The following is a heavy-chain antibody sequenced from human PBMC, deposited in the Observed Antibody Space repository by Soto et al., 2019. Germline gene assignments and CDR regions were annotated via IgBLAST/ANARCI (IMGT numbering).Heavy chain of an antibody. V-gene: IGHV3-23*01. CDR1: GFTFSNFA. J-gene: IGHJ5*02. Sequence: EVQLLESGGGLAQPGESLRLSCAASGFTFSNFAMGWFRQAPGQGLERVSTISNSGGTTYYADSVKGRFTVSRDNSKNTLYLQMNGLRAEDTAMYYCAKEGAAQVVVWSVIDPWGQGTLVTVSS. D-gene: IGHD3-22*01. CDR2: ISNSGGTT. CDR3: AKEGAAQVVVWSVIDP.